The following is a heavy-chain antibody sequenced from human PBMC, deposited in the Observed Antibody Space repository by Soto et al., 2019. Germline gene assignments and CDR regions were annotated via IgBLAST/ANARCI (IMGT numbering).Heavy chain of an antibody. V-gene: IGHV3-23*01. Sequence: GGSLRLSCAASGFTFSSYAMSWVRQAPGKGLEWVSAISGSGGSTYYADSVKGRFTISRDNSKNTLYLQMNSLRAEDTAVYYCAKVGDFWSGYLWFDPWGQGTLVTVSS. CDR2: ISGSGGST. CDR1: GFTFSSYA. D-gene: IGHD3-3*01. J-gene: IGHJ5*02. CDR3: AKVGDFWSGYLWFDP.